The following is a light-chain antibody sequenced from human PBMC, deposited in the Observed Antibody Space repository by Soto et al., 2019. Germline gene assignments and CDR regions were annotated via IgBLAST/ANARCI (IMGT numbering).Light chain of an antibody. CDR2: GAS. CDR3: QQYGSSPAT. V-gene: IGKV3-20*01. CDR1: QSVRNNY. J-gene: IGKJ1*01. Sequence: ENVLTQSPGTLSLSPGERATLSCRASQSVRNNYLAWYQQKPGQAPRLLIYGASSRATGIPDRFSGSGAGTDFTLTISRLEPEDFAVYYCQQYGSSPATFGQGTKVVIK.